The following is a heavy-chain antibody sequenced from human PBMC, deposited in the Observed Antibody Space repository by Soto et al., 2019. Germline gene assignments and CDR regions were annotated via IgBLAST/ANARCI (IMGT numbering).Heavy chain of an antibody. CDR1: GGSISSGGYY. J-gene: IGHJ5*02. Sequence: SETLSLTCTVSGGSISSGGYYWSWIRQHPGTGLEWIGYIYYSGSTYYNPSLKSRVTISVDTSKNQFSLKLSSVTAADTAVYYCARVLPYCTNGVCSAPKRWFDPWGQGTLVTVSS. V-gene: IGHV4-31*03. CDR2: IYYSGST. D-gene: IGHD2-8*01. CDR3: ARVLPYCTNGVCSAPKRWFDP.